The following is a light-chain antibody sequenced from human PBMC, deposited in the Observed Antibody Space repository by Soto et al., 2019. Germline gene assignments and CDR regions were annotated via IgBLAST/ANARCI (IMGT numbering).Light chain of an antibody. CDR1: QGISSY. J-gene: IGKJ1*01. CDR3: QRYYSYPRT. CDR2: AAS. V-gene: IGKV1-8*01. Sequence: AIRMTQSPSSLSASTGDRVTITCRASQGISSYLAWYQQKPGKAPKLLIYAASTLQSGVPSGFSGSGSGTDFTLTISCLQSGDFATYYCQRYYSYPRTFGPGTKVAIK.